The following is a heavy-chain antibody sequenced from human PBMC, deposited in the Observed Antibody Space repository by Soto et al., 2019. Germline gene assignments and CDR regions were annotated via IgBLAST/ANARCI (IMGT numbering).Heavy chain of an antibody. Sequence: QVQLVQSGAEVKKPGASVKGSCKASGYTFTSYGISWVRQAPGQGREWMGWISAYNGNRNYAEKLQGRVTMTTDTSSSTAYMELRSLRYDDTAVYYCARGPPSYYDSSGYYKYFDYWGQGTLVTVSS. J-gene: IGHJ4*02. CDR3: ARGPPSYYDSSGYYKYFDY. CDR1: GYTFTSYG. D-gene: IGHD3-22*01. CDR2: ISAYNGNR. V-gene: IGHV1-18*01.